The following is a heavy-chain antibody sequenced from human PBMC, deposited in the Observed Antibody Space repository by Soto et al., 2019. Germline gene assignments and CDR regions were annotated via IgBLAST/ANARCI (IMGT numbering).Heavy chain of an antibody. CDR1: GFTFSKGW. CDR2: IKRKTDGGTT. J-gene: IGHJ4*01. V-gene: IGHV3-15*07. D-gene: IGHD3-22*01. Sequence: PXXSLILSCAACGFTFSKGWIHWVRQAPGKGLGWLRRIKRKTDGGTTDYAAPVKGRFAISRDDSKNMVYLQMNSLKKEDTGIYYCTTDSYSSIIVVRFDYWGHGPLVTVSS. CDR3: TTDSYSSIIVVRFDY.